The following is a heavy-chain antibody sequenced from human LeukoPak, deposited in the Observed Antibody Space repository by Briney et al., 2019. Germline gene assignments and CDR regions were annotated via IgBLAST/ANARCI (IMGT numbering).Heavy chain of an antibody. CDR3: ARDAVSTTTAGGIDY. J-gene: IGHJ4*02. D-gene: IGHD5/OR15-5a*01. CDR1: GYTFANYG. Sequence: ASVKVSCKASGYTFANYGISWVRQAPGQGLEWMGWISAYSGYTHYAQKIQGRVTVTTEASTSTAYMELRSLTSYDTAVYYCARDAVSTTTAGGIDYWGQGTLVTVSS. V-gene: IGHV1-18*01. CDR2: ISAYSGYT.